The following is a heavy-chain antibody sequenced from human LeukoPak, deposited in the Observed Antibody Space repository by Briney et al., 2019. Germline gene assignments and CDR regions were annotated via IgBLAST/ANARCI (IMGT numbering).Heavy chain of an antibody. CDR2: ISSSGSTI. CDR1: GFTFSSYE. D-gene: IGHD5-24*01. CDR3: ARVCRDGYNLDY. J-gene: IGHJ4*02. V-gene: IGHV3-48*03. Sequence: PGGSLRLSCAASGFTFSSYEMNWVRQAPGKGLEWVSYISSSGSTIYYADSVKGRFTISRDNAKNSLYLQMNSLRAEDTAVYYCARVCRDGYNLDYWGQGTLVTVSS.